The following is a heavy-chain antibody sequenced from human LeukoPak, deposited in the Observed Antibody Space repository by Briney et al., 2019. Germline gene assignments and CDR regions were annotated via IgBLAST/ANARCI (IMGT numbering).Heavy chain of an antibody. CDR2: ISSSGSTI. J-gene: IGHJ5*02. CDR3: ARDLIKGGYEYNWFDP. CDR1: GFTFSSYE. D-gene: IGHD5-12*01. V-gene: IGHV3-48*03. Sequence: QPGGSLRLSCAASGFTFSSYEMNWVRQAPGKGLEWVSYISSSGSTIYYADSVKGRFTISRDNAKNSLYLQMNSLRAEDTAVYYCARDLIKGGYEYNWFDPWGQGTLVTVSS.